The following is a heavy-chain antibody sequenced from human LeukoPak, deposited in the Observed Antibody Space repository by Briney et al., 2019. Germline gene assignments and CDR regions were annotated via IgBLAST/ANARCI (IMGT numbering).Heavy chain of an antibody. CDR2: IYHSGST. J-gene: IGHJ4*02. CDR1: GYSISNGYY. Sequence: SETLSLTCGVSGYSISNGYYWCWIRQPPGKGLEWIGTIYHSGSTYYNPSLKSRVSISVDTSKNQFSLRLTSVTAADTAVYYCARDGPYYYDSSGYEGGWGQGTLVTVSS. V-gene: IGHV4-38-2*02. CDR3: ARDGPYYYDSSGYEGG. D-gene: IGHD3-22*01.